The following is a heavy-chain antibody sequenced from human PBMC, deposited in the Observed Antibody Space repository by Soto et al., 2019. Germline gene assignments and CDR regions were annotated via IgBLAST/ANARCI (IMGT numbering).Heavy chain of an antibody. CDR1: GYTFTSYG. Sequence: QVQLVQSGSEVKKPGASVKVSCKASGYTFTSYGISWVRQAPGQGLEWMGWISAYNGNTNYAQKLQGRVTMTTDTSTSTAYMELWSLRSDDTAVYYCARTGRLRYFDWLLSPGYYFDYWGQGTLVTVSS. V-gene: IGHV1-18*01. J-gene: IGHJ4*02. CDR3: ARTGRLRYFDWLLSPGYYFDY. D-gene: IGHD3-9*01. CDR2: ISAYNGNT.